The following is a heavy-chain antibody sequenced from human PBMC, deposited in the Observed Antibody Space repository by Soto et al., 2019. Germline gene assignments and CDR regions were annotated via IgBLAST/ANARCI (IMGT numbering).Heavy chain of an antibody. D-gene: IGHD6-13*01. CDR3: ARERVDAFDI. CDR1: GFTFSSYA. V-gene: IGHV3-30-3*01. J-gene: IGHJ3*02. CDR2: ISYDGSNK. Sequence: QVQLVESGGGVVQPGRSLRLSCAASGFTFSSYAMHWVRQAPGKGLEWVAVISYDGSNKYYADSVKGRFTISRDNSKNTLYLQMNSLRAEDTAVYYCARERVDAFDIWGQWTMVTVSS.